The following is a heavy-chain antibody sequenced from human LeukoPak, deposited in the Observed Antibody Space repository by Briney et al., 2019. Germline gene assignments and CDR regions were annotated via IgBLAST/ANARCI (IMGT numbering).Heavy chain of an antibody. CDR2: ISSSGSTI. CDR3: ARGIDFWSGYWSNYYFDY. CDR1: GFTFSDYY. V-gene: IGHV3-11*01. Sequence: GGSLRLSCAASGFTFSDYYMSWIRQAPGKGLEWVSYISSSGSTIYYADSVKGRFTISRDNAKNSLYLQMNSLRAEDTAVYYCARGIDFWSGYWSNYYFDYWGQGTLVTVSS. J-gene: IGHJ4*02. D-gene: IGHD3-3*01.